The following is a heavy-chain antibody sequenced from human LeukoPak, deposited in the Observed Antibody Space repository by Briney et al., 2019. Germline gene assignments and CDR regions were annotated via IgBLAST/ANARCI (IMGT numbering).Heavy chain of an antibody. CDR3: ARAQLPSDRYYYYYYMDV. D-gene: IGHD5-24*01. CDR2: IYPGDSDT. Sequence: GESLKISCKGSGYSFTSYWIGWVRQMPGKGLEWMGIIYPGDSDTRYSPSFQGQVTISADKSISTAYLQWSSLKASVTAMYYCARAQLPSDRYYYYYYMDVWGKGTTVTVSS. V-gene: IGHV5-51*01. CDR1: GYSFTSYW. J-gene: IGHJ6*03.